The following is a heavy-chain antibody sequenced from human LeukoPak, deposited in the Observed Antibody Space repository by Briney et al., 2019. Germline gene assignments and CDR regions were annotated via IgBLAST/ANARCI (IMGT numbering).Heavy chain of an antibody. J-gene: IGHJ4*02. CDR3: AKVIPDIVVVPAAIPGT. V-gene: IGHV3-7*01. CDR2: IKQDGSEK. CDR1: GFTFSSYW. Sequence: PGGSLRLSCAASGFTFSSYWMSWVRQAPGKGLEWVANIKQDGSEKYYVDSVKGRFTISRDNAKNSLYLQMNSLRAEDTAVYYCAKVIPDIVVVPAAIPGTWGQGTLVTVSS. D-gene: IGHD2-2*01.